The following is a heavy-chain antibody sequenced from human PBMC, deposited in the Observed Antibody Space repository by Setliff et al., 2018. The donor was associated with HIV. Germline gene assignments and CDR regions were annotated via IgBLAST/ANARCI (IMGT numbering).Heavy chain of an antibody. CDR1: GFTFSSYA. CDR3: AKQGRGYSGYDSYFDS. D-gene: IGHD5-12*01. J-gene: IGHJ4*02. Sequence: GGSLRLSCAASGFTFSSYAMTWVRQAPGKGLEWVSDITSYYVDSVKGRFTISRDKSKNTLYLQMNSLRAEGTAIYYCAKQGRGYSGYDSYFDSWGQGTLVTVSS. V-gene: IGHV3-23*01. CDR2: ITS.